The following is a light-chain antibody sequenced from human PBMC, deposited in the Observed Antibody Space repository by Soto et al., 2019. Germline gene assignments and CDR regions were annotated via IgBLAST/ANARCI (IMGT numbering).Light chain of an antibody. V-gene: IGKV1-39*01. CDR3: QQAYSTPWT. CDR1: QSISTY. J-gene: IGKJ1*01. Sequence: DIQMTQSPSSLSASVGDRVTITCRASQSISTYLHWYQQKPGTAPKLLIYATSNLQSGVPSRFSGSGSGTDFTLSINSLQPEDFATYYCQQAYSTPWTFGQGTTVEIK. CDR2: ATS.